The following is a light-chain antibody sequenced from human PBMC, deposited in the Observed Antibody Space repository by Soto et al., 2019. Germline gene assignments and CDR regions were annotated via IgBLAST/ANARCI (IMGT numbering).Light chain of an antibody. V-gene: IGKV1-27*01. CDR1: EDIGHF. CDR2: ATS. Sequence: DIQMAQSPSSLSASVGDTVTLTCRASEDIGHFLVWYQQRPGTVPKLLIYATSRLQPGVPSRFSGSGSGTDFTLTINTLQPEDVATYYCQQYNSYSFGQGTKVDIK. J-gene: IGKJ1*01. CDR3: QQYNSYS.